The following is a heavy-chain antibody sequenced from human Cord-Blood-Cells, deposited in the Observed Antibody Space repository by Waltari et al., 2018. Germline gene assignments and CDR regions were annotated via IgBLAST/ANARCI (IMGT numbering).Heavy chain of an antibody. D-gene: IGHD3-10*01. V-gene: IGHV1-2*02. Sequence: QVQLVQSGAEVKKPGASVKVSCKASGYTFTGYYMHWVRQAPGQGLEWMGWINPNSGGTNYAQKLQGRVTRTRDTSISTAYMELSRLRSDDTAVYYCARELGGSGSSRDYWGQGTLVTVSS. CDR1: GYTFTGYY. CDR2: INPNSGGT. CDR3: ARELGGSGSSRDY. J-gene: IGHJ4*02.